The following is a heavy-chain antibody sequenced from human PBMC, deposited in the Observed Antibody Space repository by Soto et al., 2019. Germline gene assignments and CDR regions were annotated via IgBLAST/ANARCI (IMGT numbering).Heavy chain of an antibody. CDR1: GFTFSSYA. CDR2: ISGSGGST. CDR3: ASRVRKPPYYYDSSGSADY. J-gene: IGHJ4*02. V-gene: IGHV3-23*01. Sequence: GGSLRLSCAASGFTFSSYAMSWVRQAPGKGLEWVSAISGSGGSTYYADSVKGRFTISRDNSKNTLYLQMNSLRAEDTAVYYCASRVRKPPYYYDSSGSADYWGQGTLVTVSS. D-gene: IGHD3-22*01.